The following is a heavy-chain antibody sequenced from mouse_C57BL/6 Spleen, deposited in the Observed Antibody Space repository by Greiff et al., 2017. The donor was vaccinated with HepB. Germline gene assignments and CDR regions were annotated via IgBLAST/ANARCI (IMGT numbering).Heavy chain of an antibody. J-gene: IGHJ3*01. V-gene: IGHV14-4*01. CDR2: IDPETGDT. CDR1: GFNIKDDY. CDR3: TTRGSSPAWSAY. Sequence: EVQLQQSGAELVRPGASVKLSCTASGFNIKDDYMHWVKQRPEQGLAWIGWIDPETGDTEYASKFQGKATITEDKSSNTAYLQFSSLTSEDTAVYYCTTRGSSPAWSAYWGQGNLVTVSA. D-gene: IGHD1-1*01.